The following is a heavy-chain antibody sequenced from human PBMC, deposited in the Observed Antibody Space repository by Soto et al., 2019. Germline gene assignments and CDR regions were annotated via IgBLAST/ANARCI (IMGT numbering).Heavy chain of an antibody. CDR1: GGTFSSYA. CDR3: ARDSGYCSGGSCYSLGY. CDR2: IIPIFGTA. V-gene: IGHV1-69*01. Sequence: QVQLVQSGAEVKKPGSSEKVSCKASGGTFSSYAISWVRQAPGQGLEWMGGIIPIFGTANYAQKFQGRVTITAVESTSTAYMELSSLRSEDTAVYYCARDSGYCSGGSCYSLGYWGQGTLVTVSS. D-gene: IGHD2-15*01. J-gene: IGHJ4*02.